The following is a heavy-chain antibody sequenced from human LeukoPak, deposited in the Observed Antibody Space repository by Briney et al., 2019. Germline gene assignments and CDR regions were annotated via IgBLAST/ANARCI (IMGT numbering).Heavy chain of an antibody. Sequence: GGSLRLSCAASGFSFDDYAMHWVRHARGRGLEWFSLISWDGASTYYADSGKGRFTVSRDNSKNSLYLQMTTLRAEDTALYYCARGGDASYSKSYLDYWGQGTLVTVSS. CDR3: ARGGDASYSKSYLDY. CDR2: ISWDGAST. J-gene: IGHJ4*02. CDR1: GFSFDDYA. D-gene: IGHD2-21*01. V-gene: IGHV3-43D*03.